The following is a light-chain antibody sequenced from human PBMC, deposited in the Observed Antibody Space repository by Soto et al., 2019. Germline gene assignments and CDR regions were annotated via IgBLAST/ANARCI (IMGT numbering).Light chain of an antibody. CDR1: QSVSSY. Sequence: EIVLTQSPATLSLSPGERATLSCRASQSVSSYLAWYQQKPGQAPRLLIYDASNRATGIPARFSGSGSGTDVTLTISSLEPEAVAVYYCQQRSNWPPTFGGGTKVEIK. CDR2: DAS. CDR3: QQRSNWPPT. V-gene: IGKV3-11*01. J-gene: IGKJ4*01.